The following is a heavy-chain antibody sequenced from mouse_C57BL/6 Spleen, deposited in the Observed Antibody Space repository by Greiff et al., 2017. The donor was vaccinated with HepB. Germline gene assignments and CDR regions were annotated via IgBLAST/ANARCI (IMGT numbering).Heavy chain of an antibody. CDR3: ARQNYSNIDY. V-gene: IGHV1-19*01. D-gene: IGHD2-5*01. CDR2: INPYNGGT. J-gene: IGHJ2*01. Sequence: EVQLQQSGPVLVKPGASVKMSCKASGYTFTDYYMNWVKQSHGKSLEWIGVINPYNGGTSYNQKFKGKATLTVDKSSSTAYMELNSLTSEDSAVYYCARQNYSNIDYWGQGTTLTVSS. CDR1: GYTFTDYY.